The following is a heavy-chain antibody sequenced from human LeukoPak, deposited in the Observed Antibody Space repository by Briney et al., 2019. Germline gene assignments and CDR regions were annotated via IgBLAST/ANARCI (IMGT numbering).Heavy chain of an antibody. J-gene: IGHJ3*02. Sequence: PSETLSLTCTVSGGSISSSSYYWGWIRQPPGKGLEWIGSIYYSGSTYYNPSLKSRVTISVDTSKNQYSLKLSSVTAADTAVYYCARYCGGDCYHLGVGAFDTWGQGTMVTVSS. CDR1: GGSISSSSYY. V-gene: IGHV4-39*01. CDR3: ARYCGGDCYHLGVGAFDT. D-gene: IGHD2-21*01. CDR2: IYYSGST.